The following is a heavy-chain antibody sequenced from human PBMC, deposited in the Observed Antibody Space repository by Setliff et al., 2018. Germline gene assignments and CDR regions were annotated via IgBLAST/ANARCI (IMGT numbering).Heavy chain of an antibody. Sequence: GSLRLSCAASGFTVSSNYMSWVRQAPGKGLEWIGSIYYSGSTYYNASLKGRVTISGDTSKNQFSLKLTAVTAADTAIYYCARHGAVAGAYYFDFWGQGTLVTVSS. CDR3: ARHGAVAGAYYFDF. V-gene: IGHV4-38-2*01. D-gene: IGHD6-19*01. J-gene: IGHJ4*02. CDR2: IYYSGST. CDR1: GFTVSSNY.